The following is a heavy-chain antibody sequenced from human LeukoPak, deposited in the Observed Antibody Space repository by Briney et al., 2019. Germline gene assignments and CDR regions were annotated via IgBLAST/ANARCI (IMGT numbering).Heavy chain of an antibody. J-gene: IGHJ5*02. D-gene: IGHD3-3*01. CDR2: IYYSGST. V-gene: IGHV4-59*01. Sequence: PSETLSLTCTVSGGSISSYYWSWIQQPPGKGLEWIGFIYYSGSTNYNPSLKSRVTMSLDTSKNQFSLKLTSVIAADTAVYYCARGYDFWSGQNWFDPWGLGTLVTVSS. CDR3: ARGYDFWSGQNWFDP. CDR1: GGSISSYY.